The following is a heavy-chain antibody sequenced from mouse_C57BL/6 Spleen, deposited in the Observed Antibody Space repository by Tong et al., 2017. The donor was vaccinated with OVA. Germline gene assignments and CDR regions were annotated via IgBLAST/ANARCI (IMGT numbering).Heavy chain of an antibody. J-gene: IGHJ3*01. CDR3: TRADYDAAWFAY. CDR1: GYSFTDYN. D-gene: IGHD2-4*01. CDR2: INPNNGGT. Sequence: EVQLQESGPELVKPGASVKISCKAPGYSFTDYNMNWVKQSNGKSLEWIGVINPNNGGTSYNQKFKGKATLTVDKSSSTAYMELRSLTSEDSAVYYCTRADYDAAWFAYWGQGTLVTVSA. V-gene: IGHV1-18*01.